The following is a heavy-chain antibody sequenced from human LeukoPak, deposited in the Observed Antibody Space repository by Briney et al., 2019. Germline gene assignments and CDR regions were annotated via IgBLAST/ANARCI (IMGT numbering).Heavy chain of an antibody. D-gene: IGHD6-19*01. CDR1: GGSISSHY. CDR3: ARDKVAVDGPRFYP. V-gene: IGHV4-59*11. Sequence: SETLSLTCLVSGGSISSHYWTWIRQPPGKGLEWIGYISYSGSTNYNPSLKSRVTMSVDTSKNHFSLKLTSVTAADTAVYYCARDKVAVDGPRFYPWGQGTLVTVSS. J-gene: IGHJ5*02. CDR2: ISYSGST.